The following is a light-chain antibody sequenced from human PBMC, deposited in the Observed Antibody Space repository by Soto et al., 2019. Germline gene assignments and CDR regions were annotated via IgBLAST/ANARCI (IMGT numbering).Light chain of an antibody. J-gene: IGLJ2*01. Sequence: QSVLTQPRSVSGSPGQSVTISCTGTSSDIGGYNYVSWYQQHPDKAPKLMIYDVSKRPSGVPDRFSGSKSGNTASLTISGIQDEDEAEYYCCSYAGSYTLVFGGGTQLTVL. CDR3: CSYAGSYTLV. CDR2: DVS. V-gene: IGLV2-11*01. CDR1: SSDIGGYNY.